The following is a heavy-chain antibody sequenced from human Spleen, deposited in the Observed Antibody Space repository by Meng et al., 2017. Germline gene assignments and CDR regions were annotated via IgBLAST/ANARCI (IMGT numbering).Heavy chain of an antibody. V-gene: IGHV4-34*01. CDR2: INHSGST. CDR3: ARGPTTMAHDFDY. Sequence: QVQLQQWGAGLLKPSETPSLTCVVSGGSFSDYYWSWIRQPPGKGLEWIGEINHSGSTNYNPSLESRATISVDTSQNNLSLKLSSVTAADSAVYYCARGPTTMAHDFDYWGQGTLVTV. J-gene: IGHJ4*02. CDR1: GGSFSDYY. D-gene: IGHD4-11*01.